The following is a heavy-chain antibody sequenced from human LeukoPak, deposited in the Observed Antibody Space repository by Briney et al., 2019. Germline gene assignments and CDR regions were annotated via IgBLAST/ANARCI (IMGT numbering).Heavy chain of an antibody. CDR3: ARAPKGYSSPWAYYYYYMDV. CDR1: GFTFSNYA. V-gene: IGHV3-23*01. D-gene: IGHD6-13*01. Sequence: GGSLRLSCAASGFTFSNYAMTWVRQAPGKGLEWVSVISYSGGSTYSADSVKGRFTISRDNAKNSLYLQMNSLRAEDTAVYYCARAPKGYSSPWAYYYYYMDVWGKGTTVTISS. CDR2: ISYSGGST. J-gene: IGHJ6*03.